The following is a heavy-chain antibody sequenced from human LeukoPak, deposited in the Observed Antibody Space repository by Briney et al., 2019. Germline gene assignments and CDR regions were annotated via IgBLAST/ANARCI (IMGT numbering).Heavy chain of an antibody. CDR1: GYTFTSYG. V-gene: IGHV1-18*01. Sequence: GASVKVSCKASGYTFTSYGISWVRQAPGQGLEWMGWISAYNGNTNYAQKLQGRVTMTTDTSTSTAYMELRSLRSDDTAVYYCARESYCSSTSCYSDYCYYGMDVWGQGTTVTVSS. CDR2: ISAYNGNT. D-gene: IGHD2-2*01. J-gene: IGHJ6*02. CDR3: ARESYCSSTSCYSDYCYYGMDV.